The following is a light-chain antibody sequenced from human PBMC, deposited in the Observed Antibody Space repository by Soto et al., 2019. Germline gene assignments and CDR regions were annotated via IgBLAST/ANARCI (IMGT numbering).Light chain of an antibody. CDR2: DAS. Sequence: EIVLTQSPATLSLSPGERATLSCRASQSVSNYLAWFQQKPGQAPRLLIYDASNRATGIPARFSGSGSGTDFAHTIRCLQPEDFAVHYSQQRSSWPLLTFGGGTKVEI. CDR3: QQRSSWPLLT. J-gene: IGKJ4*01. V-gene: IGKV3-11*01. CDR1: QSVSNY.